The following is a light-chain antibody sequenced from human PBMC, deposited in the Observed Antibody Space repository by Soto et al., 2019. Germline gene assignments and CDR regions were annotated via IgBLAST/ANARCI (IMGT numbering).Light chain of an antibody. J-gene: IGKJ4*01. V-gene: IGKV3-15*01. CDR2: GAS. Sequence: EGELTLSPATLSVSPGERATLSCRASQNVNSNFAWYQQKPGQAPRLLIFGASTRATGIPARFSGSGSGTEFILIVSRLQCEDFVVYYCQPYTESASIFGVGTKVDIK. CDR3: QPYTESASI. CDR1: QNVNSN.